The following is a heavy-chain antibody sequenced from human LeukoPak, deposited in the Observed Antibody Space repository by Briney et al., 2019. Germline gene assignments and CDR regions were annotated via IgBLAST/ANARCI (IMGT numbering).Heavy chain of an antibody. CDR1: GGTFSSYA. J-gene: IGHJ4*02. CDR3: ARAEGYCSSTSCLGAAAGPDLLPDY. D-gene: IGHD2-2*01. V-gene: IGHV1-69*01. CDR2: IIPIFGTA. Sequence: SVKVSCKASGGTFSSYAISWVRQAPGQGLEWMGGIIPIFGTANYAQKFQGRVTITADESTSTAYMELSGLRSEDTAVYYCARAEGYCSSTSCLGAAAGPDLLPDYWGQGTLVTVSS.